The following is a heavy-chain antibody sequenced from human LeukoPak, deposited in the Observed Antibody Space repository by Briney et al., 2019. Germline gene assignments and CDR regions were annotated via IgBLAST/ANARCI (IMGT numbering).Heavy chain of an antibody. CDR3: ARALRRYDLWSGSPVGG. CDR2: LIPIFGTA. J-gene: IGHJ4*02. CDR1: GGTFSSYA. D-gene: IGHD3-3*01. V-gene: IGHV1-69*05. Sequence: GASVKVSCKASGGTFSSYAISWVRQAPGQGLEWMGGLIPIFGTANYALKFQGRVTITTDESTSTAYMELRSLRSEDTAVYYCARALRRYDLWSGSPVGGWGQGTLVTVSS.